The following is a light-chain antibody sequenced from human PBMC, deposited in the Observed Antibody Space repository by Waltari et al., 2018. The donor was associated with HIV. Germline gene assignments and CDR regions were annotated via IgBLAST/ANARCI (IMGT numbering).Light chain of an antibody. CDR1: SSDVGGYNF. J-gene: IGLJ2*01. Sequence: QSALTQPPSASGSPGQSVTISCTGTSSDVGGYNFVSWYQQHPGKAPKLMIFEVTKRPSGVPARFSGSNTGNTASLTVSGLQADDEADYYCSSYAGGNNLVFGGGTKLTVL. V-gene: IGLV2-8*01. CDR3: SSYAGGNNLV. CDR2: EVT.